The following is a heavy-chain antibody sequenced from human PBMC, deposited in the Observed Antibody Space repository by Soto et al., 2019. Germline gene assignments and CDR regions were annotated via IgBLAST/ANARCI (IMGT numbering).Heavy chain of an antibody. CDR2: IYYSGST. J-gene: IGHJ4*02. D-gene: IGHD5-12*01. Sequence: SETLSLTCTVSGGSISSGDYYWSWIRQPPGKGLEWIGYIYYSGSTYYNPSLKSRVTISVDTSKNQFSLKLSSVTAADTAVYYCARAEMATRDFDYWGQGTLVTVSS. CDR1: GGSISSGDYY. CDR3: ARAEMATRDFDY. V-gene: IGHV4-30-4*01.